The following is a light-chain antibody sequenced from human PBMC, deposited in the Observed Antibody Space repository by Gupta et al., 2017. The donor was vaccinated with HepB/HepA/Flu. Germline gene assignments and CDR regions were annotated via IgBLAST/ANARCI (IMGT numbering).Light chain of an antibody. J-gene: IGLJ2*01. CDR2: NVN. Sequence: QSALTHPPPASGPPAQSTTISCTGTSSDVGGYDYVSLYQQHPGKAPKLMIYNVNYQPPGVSGRFSGSKSGNTASMTISGLQAEDEADYYCSSYANNNILVFGGGTKLTVL. CDR3: SSYANNNILV. V-gene: IGLV2-14*03. CDR1: SSDVGGYDY.